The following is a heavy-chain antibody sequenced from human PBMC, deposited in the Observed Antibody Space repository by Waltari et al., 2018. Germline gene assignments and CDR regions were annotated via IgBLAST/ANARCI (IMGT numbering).Heavy chain of an antibody. CDR3: ARGGDCSGGSCPRRDY. CDR2: IKQDGSEK. D-gene: IGHD2-15*01. CDR1: GFTFSSYG. J-gene: IGHJ4*02. V-gene: IGHV3-7*01. Sequence: EVQLVESGGGLGQPGGSLRRSCAASGFTFSSYGMSWVRQAAGKGLGWGANIKQDGSEKYYVGAVKGRFTISRDNAKNSRNLQMNSLRAEDTAVYYCARGGDCSGGSCPRRDYWGQGTLVTVSS.